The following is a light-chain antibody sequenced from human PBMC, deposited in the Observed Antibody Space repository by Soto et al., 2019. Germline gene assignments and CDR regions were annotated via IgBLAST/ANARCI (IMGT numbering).Light chain of an antibody. J-gene: IGKJ3*01. CDR1: QSVSSK. V-gene: IGKV3-20*01. CDR3: QQYGSSPPFT. Sequence: EIVMTQSPATLSLSPGQRATLSCRASQSVSSKLAWYQQRPGQAPRLLIYSASTRATGIPARFSGSGSGTDFTLTISRLGPEDFAVYYCQQYGSSPPFTFGPGTKVDIK. CDR2: SAS.